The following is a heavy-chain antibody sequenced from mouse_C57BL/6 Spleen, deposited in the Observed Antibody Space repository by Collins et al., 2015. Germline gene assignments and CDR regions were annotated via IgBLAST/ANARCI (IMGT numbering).Heavy chain of an antibody. CDR1: GYTFTSYW. J-gene: IGHJ3*01. D-gene: IGHD2-3*01. V-gene: IGHV1-55*01. CDR3: TRSDGYYWFAY. CDR2: IYPGSGST. Sequence: QVQLQQAGAELVKPGASMKMSCKAAGYTFTSYWITWVKQRPGQGLEWIGDIYPGSGSTKYNDKFKNKATLTVDTSSSTAYMQLSSLTSEDSAVYLCTRSDGYYWFAYWGQGTLVSVSA.